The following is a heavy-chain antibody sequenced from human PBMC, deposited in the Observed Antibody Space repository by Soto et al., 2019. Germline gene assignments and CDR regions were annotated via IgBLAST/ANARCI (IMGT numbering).Heavy chain of an antibody. CDR2: ISGSGGST. CDR3: AKDFGTVTTNSGGY. D-gene: IGHD4-17*01. V-gene: IGHV3-23*01. CDR1: GFTFSSYA. J-gene: IGHJ4*02. Sequence: LGGSLRLSCAASGFTFSSYAMSWVRQAPGKGLEWVSAISGSGGSTYYADSVKGRFTISRDNSKNTLYLQMNSLRAEDTAVYYCAKDFGTVTTNSGGYWGQGTLVTVSS.